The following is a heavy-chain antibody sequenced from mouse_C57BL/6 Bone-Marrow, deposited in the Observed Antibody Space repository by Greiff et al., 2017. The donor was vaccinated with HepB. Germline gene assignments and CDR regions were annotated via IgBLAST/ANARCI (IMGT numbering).Heavy chain of an antibody. CDR1: GFTFSDYG. J-gene: IGHJ4*01. CDR2: ISNLADSI. CDR3: ASIGGYYGAMDY. V-gene: IGHV5-15*01. D-gene: IGHD1-1*01. Sequence: EVKLVESGGGLVQPGGSLKLSCAASGFTFSDYGMAWVRQAPRKGPEWVAFISNLADSIYYADTVTGRFTISRENAKNTLYLEMSSLRSEDTERYYCASIGGYYGAMDYWDQGTSVSVSA.